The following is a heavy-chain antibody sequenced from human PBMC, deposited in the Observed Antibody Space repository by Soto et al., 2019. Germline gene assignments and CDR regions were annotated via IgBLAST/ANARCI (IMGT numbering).Heavy chain of an antibody. Sequence: GGSLRLSCAASGFTFSSYGMHWVRQAPGEGLEWVAVISYDGGNENHADSVKGRFTISRDNSKDTLYLQMNSLRAEDTAVYYCAKVQSLQLSALDYWGQGTLVTVSS. CDR1: GFTFSSYG. CDR2: ISYDGGNE. J-gene: IGHJ4*02. V-gene: IGHV3-30*18. CDR3: AKVQSLQLSALDY. D-gene: IGHD4-4*01.